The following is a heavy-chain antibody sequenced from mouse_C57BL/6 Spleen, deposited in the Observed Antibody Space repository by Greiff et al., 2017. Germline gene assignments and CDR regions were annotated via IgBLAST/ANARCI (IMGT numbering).Heavy chain of an antibody. CDR1: GYTFTDYN. V-gene: IGHV1-18*01. J-gene: IGHJ2*01. CDR3: ARIDSSGSLFDY. CDR2: INPNNGGT. D-gene: IGHD3-2*02. Sequence: VQLQQSGPELVKPGASVKIPCKASGYTFTDYNMDWVKQSHGKSLEWIGDINPNNGGTIYNQKFKGKATLTVDKSSSTAYMELRSLTSEDTAVYYCARIDSSGSLFDYWGQGTTLTVSS.